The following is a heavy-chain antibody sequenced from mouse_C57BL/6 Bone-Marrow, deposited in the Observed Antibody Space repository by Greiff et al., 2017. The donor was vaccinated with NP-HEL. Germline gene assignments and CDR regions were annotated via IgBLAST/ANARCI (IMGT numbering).Heavy chain of an antibody. CDR2: IYPRSGNT. V-gene: IGHV1-81*01. CDR3: ASIRVGMVTDFDY. CDR1: GYTFTSYG. Sequence: QVQLKESGAELARPGASVKLSCKASGYTFTSYGISWVKQRTGQGLEWIGEIYPRSGNTYYNEKFKGKATLTADKSSSTAYMELRSLTSEDSAVYFCASIRVGMVTDFDYWGQGTTLTVSS. D-gene: IGHD2-2*01. J-gene: IGHJ2*01.